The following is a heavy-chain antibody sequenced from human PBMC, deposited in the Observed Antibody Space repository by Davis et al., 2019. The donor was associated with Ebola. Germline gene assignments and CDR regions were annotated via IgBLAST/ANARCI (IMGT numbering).Heavy chain of an antibody. Sequence: MPSETLSLTCAVSGGSISSNHWWSWVRQPPGKGLEWIGEIYHSGTTNYNPSLKSRVTISVDKSKNQFSLKLSSVTAADTAVYFCARTSIVGTTTTASDIWGQGTMVTVSS. V-gene: IGHV4-4*02. CDR1: GGSISSNHW. CDR3: ARTSIVGTTTTASDI. D-gene: IGHD1-26*01. J-gene: IGHJ3*02. CDR2: IYHSGTT.